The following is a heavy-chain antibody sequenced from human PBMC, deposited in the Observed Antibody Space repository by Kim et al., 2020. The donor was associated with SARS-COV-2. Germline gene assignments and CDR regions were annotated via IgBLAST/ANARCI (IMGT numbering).Heavy chain of an antibody. Sequence: GGSLRLSCAASGFTFSSYAMHWVRQAPGKGLEWVALISYDGFNKYYADSVKGRFTISRDNSKNTLYLQMNSLRTEDTAVYYCARSFRGSYYYGMDVWGQGTTVTVSS. CDR2: ISYDGFNK. V-gene: IGHV3-30-3*01. CDR1: GFTFSSYA. D-gene: IGHD3-10*01. CDR3: ARSFRGSYYYGMDV. J-gene: IGHJ6*02.